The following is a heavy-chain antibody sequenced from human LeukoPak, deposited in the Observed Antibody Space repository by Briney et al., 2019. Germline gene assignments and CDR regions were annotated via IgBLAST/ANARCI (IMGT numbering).Heavy chain of an antibody. CDR1: GFTFSNAW. D-gene: IGHD1-26*01. CDR2: IKQDGSEK. CDR3: ARELHYYYYGMDV. V-gene: IGHV3-7*01. J-gene: IGHJ6*02. Sequence: GGSLRLSCAASGFTFSNAWMSWVRQAPGKGLEWVANIKQDGSEKYYVDSVKGRFTISRDNAKNSLYLQMNSLRAEDTAVYYCARELHYYYYGMDVWGQGTTVTVSS.